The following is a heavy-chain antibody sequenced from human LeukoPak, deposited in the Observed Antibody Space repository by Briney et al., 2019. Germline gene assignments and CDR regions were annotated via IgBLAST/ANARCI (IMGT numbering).Heavy chain of an antibody. Sequence: PSETLPLTCTVSGGSVSSGSYYWSWIRQPPGKGLEWIGYVYYHGDTNYNPSLKSRVTISVDTSKNQFSLKLTSVTAADTAVYYCARRVGTRDWYFDLWGRGTLVTVSS. CDR1: GGSVSSGSYY. CDR3: ARRVGTRDWYFDL. J-gene: IGHJ2*01. V-gene: IGHV4-61*01. D-gene: IGHD1-14*01. CDR2: VYYHGDT.